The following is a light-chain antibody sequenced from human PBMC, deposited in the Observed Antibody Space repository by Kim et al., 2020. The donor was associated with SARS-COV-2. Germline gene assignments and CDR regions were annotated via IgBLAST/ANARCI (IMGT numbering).Light chain of an antibody. Sequence: DIQLTQSPSFLSASVGDRVTITCRASQDIINYLAWYQQKPGKAPKLLVYAVSTLQSGVPSRFSGSGSGAEFSLAISSLQPDDFATYYCQQLHAYPYTFGQGTKLEIK. CDR2: AVS. V-gene: IGKV1-9*01. J-gene: IGKJ2*01. CDR1: QDIINY. CDR3: QQLHAYPYT.